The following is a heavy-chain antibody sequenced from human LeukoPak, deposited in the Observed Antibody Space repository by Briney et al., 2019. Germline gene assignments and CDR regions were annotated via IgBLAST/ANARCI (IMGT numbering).Heavy chain of an antibody. J-gene: IGHJ4*02. Sequence: GGSLRLSCAASGFTYSSYTMNWVRQAPGKGLEWISFIRDHTTVDYADSVKGRFTISRDNAKNSLYLQMNSLRAEDTAVYYCARDRRYNWNDGRGYYLDYWGEGTLVAVSS. CDR3: ARDRRYNWNDGRGYYLDY. CDR1: GFTYSSYT. D-gene: IGHD1-1*01. V-gene: IGHV3-69-1*01. CDR2: IRDHTTV.